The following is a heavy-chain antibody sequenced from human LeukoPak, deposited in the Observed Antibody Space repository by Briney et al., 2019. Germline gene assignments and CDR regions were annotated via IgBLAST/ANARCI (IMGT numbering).Heavy chain of an antibody. CDR1: GESFSGYY. V-gene: IGHV4-34*01. Sequence: SETLSLTCAVCGESFSGYYWSWIRQPPGKGLEWIGEINHSGSTNYNPSLKSRVTISVDTSKNQFSLKLSSVTAADTAVYYCARSSITYYDILTGYYRWFDPWGQGTLVTVSS. CDR3: ARSSITYYDILTGYYRWFDP. D-gene: IGHD3-9*01. CDR2: INHSGST. J-gene: IGHJ5*02.